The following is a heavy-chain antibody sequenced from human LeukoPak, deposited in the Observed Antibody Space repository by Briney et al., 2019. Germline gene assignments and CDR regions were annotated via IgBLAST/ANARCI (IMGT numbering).Heavy chain of an antibody. CDR3: ARDNYYDSSGYYYYFDY. D-gene: IGHD3-22*01. J-gene: IGHJ4*02. CDR1: GFTFSSYG. V-gene: IGHV3-33*01. Sequence: GGSLRLSCAASGFTFSSYGMHWVRQAPGKGLGWVAVIWYDGSNKYYADSVKGRFTISRDNSKNTLYLQMNSLRAEDTAVYYCARDNYYDSSGYYYYFDYWGQGTLVTVSS. CDR2: IWYDGSNK.